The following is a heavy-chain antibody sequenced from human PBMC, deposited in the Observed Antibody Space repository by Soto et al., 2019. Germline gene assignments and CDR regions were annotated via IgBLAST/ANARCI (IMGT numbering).Heavy chain of an antibody. CDR3: TTTSPMRNTNYYDSSGYYYLFDY. Sequence: GGSLRLSCAASGFTFSNAWMSWVRQAPGKGLEWVGRIKSKTDGGTTDYAAPVKGRFTISRDDSKNTLYLQMNSLKTEDTAVYYCTTTSPMRNTNYYDSSGYYYLFDYWGQGTLVTVSS. D-gene: IGHD3-22*01. CDR1: GFTFSNAW. J-gene: IGHJ4*02. CDR2: IKSKTDGGTT. V-gene: IGHV3-15*01.